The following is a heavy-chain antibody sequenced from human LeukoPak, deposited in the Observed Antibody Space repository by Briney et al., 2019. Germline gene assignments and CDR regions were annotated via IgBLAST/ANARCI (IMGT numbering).Heavy chain of an antibody. J-gene: IGHJ3*02. CDR2: IYYSGST. CDR1: GGSISSGDYY. Sequence: SETLSLTCTVSGGSISSGDYYWTWIRQPPGKGLEWMGYIYYSGSTYYNPSLKSRVTISVDTSKNQFSLKLSSVTAADTAVYYCARVASSGRAFDIWGQGTMVTVSS. V-gene: IGHV4-30-4*01. CDR3: ARVASSGRAFDI. D-gene: IGHD1-14*01.